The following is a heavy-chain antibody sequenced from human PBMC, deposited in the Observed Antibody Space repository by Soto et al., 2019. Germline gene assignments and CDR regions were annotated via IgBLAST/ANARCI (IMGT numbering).Heavy chain of an antibody. CDR1: GYTFSTSG. CDR3: AKDGGPAFTFDH. CDR2: IRPDNGNT. D-gene: IGHD6-25*01. V-gene: IGHV1-18*01. J-gene: IGHJ4*02. Sequence: QVQVLQSGPEVKRPGASVKVSCKTSGYTFSTSGISWVRQAPGQGLEWVGWIRPDNGNTKSAQRLQGRVTVTRDTAISTVYMEIFGLTSDDSAVYYCAKDGGPAFTFDHWGLGTLVIVSS.